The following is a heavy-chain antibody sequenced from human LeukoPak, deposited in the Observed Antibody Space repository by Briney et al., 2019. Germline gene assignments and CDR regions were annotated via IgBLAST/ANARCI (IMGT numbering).Heavy chain of an antibody. CDR3: ARGGYCSGGSCHRPQLVGFGP. Sequence: ASVKVSCKASGFTFTSYDINWVRQATGQGLEWMGWMNPNSGNTGYAQKFQGRVTMTRNTSISTAYMELSSLRSEDTAVYYCARGGYCSGGSCHRPQLVGFGPWGQGTLVTVSS. CDR1: GFTFTSYD. CDR2: MNPNSGNT. J-gene: IGHJ5*02. V-gene: IGHV1-8*01. D-gene: IGHD2-15*01.